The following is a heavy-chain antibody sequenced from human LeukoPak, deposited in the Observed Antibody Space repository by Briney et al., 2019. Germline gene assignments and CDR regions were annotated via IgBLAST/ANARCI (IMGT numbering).Heavy chain of an antibody. J-gene: IGHJ4*02. CDR2: IKQDGSEK. D-gene: IGHD3-22*01. CDR3: ARAYSYDSTAYYAY. CDR1: GFTFSSYW. V-gene: IGHV3-7*01. Sequence: GGSLRLSCAASGFTFSSYWMSWVRQAPGKGLEWVANIKQDGSEKYYVNSVKGRFTISRDSAKNSLYLQMNSLRAEDTAVYYCARAYSYDSTAYYAYWGQGTLVTVSS.